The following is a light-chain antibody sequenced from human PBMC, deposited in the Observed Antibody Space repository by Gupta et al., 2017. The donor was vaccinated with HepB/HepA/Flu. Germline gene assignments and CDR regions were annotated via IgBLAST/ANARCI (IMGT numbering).Light chain of an antibody. CDR1: QSLVQTNGNTY. V-gene: IGKV2-30*02. CDR3: RQDKHWPNT. J-gene: IGKJ2*01. Sequence: VMTQSRLCLPVTLGQSASISCPSSQSLVQTNGNTYFDWFQQRPSHTPRRLIYQVSKRDSGVPDRFSGSGSGTDFTLKISRGEADDVVVYYCRQDKHWPNTFGQGTKMDIE. CDR2: QVS.